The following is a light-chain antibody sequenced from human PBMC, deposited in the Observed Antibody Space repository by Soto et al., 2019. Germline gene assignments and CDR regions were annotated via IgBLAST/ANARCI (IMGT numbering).Light chain of an antibody. CDR1: QSIGSY. CDR2: AAS. J-gene: IGKJ1*01. CDR3: QQSYTMPRT. Sequence: DIPMTQSPSSLSASVGDRVSITCRASQSIGSYLNWYQQERGKAPKLLIYAASSLQSGVPSRFSGSGSGTDFTLTISSLQPEDFATYYCQQSYTMPRTFGQGTKVEIK. V-gene: IGKV1-39*01.